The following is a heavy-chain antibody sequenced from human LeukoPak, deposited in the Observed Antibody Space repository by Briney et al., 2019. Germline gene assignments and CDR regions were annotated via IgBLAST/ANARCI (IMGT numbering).Heavy chain of an antibody. Sequence: GGSLRLSCEASGFTFSSYWMSWVRQAPGKGLEWVANIKTDGSEKYYVDSVKGRFTISRDNAKNSLYLQMNSLRAEDTAVYYCARKTGTTGEAFDYWGQGTQVTVSS. J-gene: IGHJ4*02. CDR1: GFTFSSYW. D-gene: IGHD1-1*01. V-gene: IGHV3-7*03. CDR2: IKTDGSEK. CDR3: ARKTGTTGEAFDY.